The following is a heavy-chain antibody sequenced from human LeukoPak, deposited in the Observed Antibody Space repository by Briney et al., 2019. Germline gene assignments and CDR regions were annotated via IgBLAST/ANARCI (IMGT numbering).Heavy chain of an antibody. Sequence: MSSETLSLTCVVSGYSISSGYWWSWVRQSPEKGLEWIGEILHSGSTNYNPSLKSRVTISLDKSNNQFSLQLTSVTAADTAMYYCGRNAVYCIDCWGQGILVTVSS. J-gene: IGHJ1*01. CDR2: ILHSGST. V-gene: IGHV4-4*02. D-gene: IGHD3-9*01. CDR3: GRNAVYCIDC. CDR1: GYSISSGYW.